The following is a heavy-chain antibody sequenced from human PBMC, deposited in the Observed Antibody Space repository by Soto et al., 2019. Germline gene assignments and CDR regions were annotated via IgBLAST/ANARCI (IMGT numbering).Heavy chain of an antibody. V-gene: IGHV4-34*01. CDR1: GGSFSGYY. Sequence: SETLSLTCAVYGGSFSGYYWSWIRQPPGKGLEWIGEINHSGSTNYNPSLKSRVTITVDTSKNQFSLQLSSVTAADTAVYYCARGSSGWSSYYYYGMDVWGQGTTVTVSS. D-gene: IGHD6-19*01. CDR2: INHSGST. CDR3: ARGSSGWSSYYYYGMDV. J-gene: IGHJ6*02.